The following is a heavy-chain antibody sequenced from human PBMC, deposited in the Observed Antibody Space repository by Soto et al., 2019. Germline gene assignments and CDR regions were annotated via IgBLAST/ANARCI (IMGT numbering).Heavy chain of an antibody. CDR1: GYTFTGYY. Sequence: ASVKVSCKASGYTFTGYYMHWVRQAPGQGLEWMGWINPNSGGTNYAQKFQGWVTMTRDTSISTAYMELSRLRSDDTAVYYCARGDVEAARPDYWGQGTLVTVSS. CDR3: ARGDVEAARPDY. CDR2: INPNSGGT. J-gene: IGHJ4*02. D-gene: IGHD6-6*01. V-gene: IGHV1-2*04.